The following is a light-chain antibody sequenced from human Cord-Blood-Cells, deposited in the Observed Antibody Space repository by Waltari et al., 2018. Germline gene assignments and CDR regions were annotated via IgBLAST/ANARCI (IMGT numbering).Light chain of an antibody. CDR3: MQALQTPRT. J-gene: IGKJ1*01. CDR2: LVS. V-gene: IGKV2-28*01. CDR1: HSLLHSNGYNH. Sequence: DIVMTQSPLSLPVPPGEPASISCRSSHSLLHSNGYNHLDWYLQNPGQSPQLLIYLVSNRASGFPDRFSGSGSGTDFTLKISRVEAEDVGVYYCMQALQTPRTFGQGTKVEIK.